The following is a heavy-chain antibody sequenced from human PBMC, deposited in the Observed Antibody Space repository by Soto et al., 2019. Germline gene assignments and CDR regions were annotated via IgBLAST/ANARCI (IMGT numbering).Heavy chain of an antibody. Sequence: ASVKVSCKVSGYTLTELSMHWVRQAPGKGLEWMGGFDPEDGETIYAQKFQGRVTMTEDTSTDTAYMELSSLRSEDTAVYYCATGDSSSWYWNFDYWGQGTLVTVSS. CDR2: FDPEDGET. V-gene: IGHV1-24*01. D-gene: IGHD6-13*01. J-gene: IGHJ4*02. CDR1: GYTLTELS. CDR3: ATGDSSSWYWNFDY.